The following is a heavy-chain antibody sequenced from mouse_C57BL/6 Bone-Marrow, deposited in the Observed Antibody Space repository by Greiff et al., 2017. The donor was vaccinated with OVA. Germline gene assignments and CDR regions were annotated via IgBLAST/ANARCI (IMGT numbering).Heavy chain of an antibody. CDR3: ARERGYYYGSLDY. Sequence: QVQLKESGAELARPGASVKLSCKASGYTFTSYGISWVKQRTGQGLEWIGEIYPRSGNTYYNEKFKGKATLTEDKSSSTAYMELRSLTSEDSAVYFCARERGYYYGSLDYWGQGTTLTVSS. CDR2: IYPRSGNT. CDR1: GYTFTSYG. J-gene: IGHJ2*01. V-gene: IGHV1-81*01. D-gene: IGHD1-1*01.